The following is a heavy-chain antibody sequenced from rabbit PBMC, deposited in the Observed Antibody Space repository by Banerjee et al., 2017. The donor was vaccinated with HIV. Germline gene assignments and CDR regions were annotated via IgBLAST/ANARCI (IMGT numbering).Heavy chain of an antibody. J-gene: IGHJ6*01. CDR1: GFSFSSSYY. Sequence: QSLEESGGDLVKPGASLTLTCTASGFSFSSSYYMCWVRQAPGKGLEWIACIYAGSSGSTYYASWAKGRFTISKTSSTTVTLQMTSLTAADTATYFCARAPNYGSSDWGEYYGMDLWGPGTLVTVS. D-gene: IGHD4-1*01. CDR3: ARAPNYGSSDWGEYYGMDL. V-gene: IGHV1S40*01. CDR2: IYAGSSGST.